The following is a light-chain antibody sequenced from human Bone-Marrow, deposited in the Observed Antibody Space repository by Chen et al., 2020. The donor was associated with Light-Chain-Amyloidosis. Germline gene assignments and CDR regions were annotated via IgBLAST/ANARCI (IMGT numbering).Light chain of an antibody. V-gene: IGLV3-25*03. CDR1: DLPKKY. J-gene: IGLJ2*01. CDR3: QSADSSGTYEVI. CDR2: RDT. Sequence: SHELTQPPSVSVSPGQTSRITCSGDDLPKKYAYWYQQKPGQAPVLVIHRDTERPSGISERFSGSSSGTTATLTISGVQAEDEADYHCQSADSSGTYEVIFGGGTKLTVL.